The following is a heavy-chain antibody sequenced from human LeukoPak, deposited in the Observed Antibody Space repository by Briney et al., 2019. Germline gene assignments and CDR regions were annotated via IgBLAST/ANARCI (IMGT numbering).Heavy chain of an antibody. CDR1: GGSISSSSYY. V-gene: IGHV4-30-4*08. J-gene: IGHJ4*02. Sequence: PSETLSLTCTVSGGSISSSSYYWGWIRQPPGKGLEWIGYIYYSGSTYYNPSLKSRVTISVDTSKNQFSLKLSSVTAADTAVYYCARESRFLEWSADYWGQGTLVTVSS. CDR2: IYYSGST. D-gene: IGHD3-3*01. CDR3: ARESRFLEWSADY.